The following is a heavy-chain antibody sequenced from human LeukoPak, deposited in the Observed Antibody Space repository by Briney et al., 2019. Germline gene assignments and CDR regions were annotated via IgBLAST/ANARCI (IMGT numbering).Heavy chain of an antibody. CDR1: GYTFTGYN. V-gene: IGHV1-2*02. J-gene: IGHJ5*02. Sequence: GASVKVSCKASGYTFTGYNIHWVRQAPGQGLEWMGWINPTSFGTKYEQKFQGRVTMTRDTSISTDYMELSDLRSDDTAVYYCARFRGSGWYSFDLWGQGTLVTVSS. CDR3: ARFRGSGWYSFDL. D-gene: IGHD6-19*01. CDR2: INPTSFGT.